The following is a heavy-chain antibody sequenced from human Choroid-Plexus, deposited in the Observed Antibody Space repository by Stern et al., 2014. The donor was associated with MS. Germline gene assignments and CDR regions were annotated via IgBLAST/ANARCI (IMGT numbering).Heavy chain of an antibody. J-gene: IGHJ5*02. D-gene: IGHD2/OR15-2a*01. Sequence: VQLLESGGGVVQPGRPLRLSCVASGFTFGSCAMHWVRQAPGKGLEWVAGVSYDGSNKYYADSMKGRFTISRDNSQNTLYMQMSSLIPEDAAVYYCAKDRQYLTYFFDHWGQGSLVTVSS. CDR2: VSYDGSNK. V-gene: IGHV3-30*18. CDR3: AKDRQYLTYFFDH. CDR1: GFTFGSCA.